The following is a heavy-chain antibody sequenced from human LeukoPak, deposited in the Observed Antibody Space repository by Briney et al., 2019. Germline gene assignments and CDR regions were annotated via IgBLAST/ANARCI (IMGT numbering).Heavy chain of an antibody. CDR3: ATTPSSAYYSTFDY. CDR2: IYLDDSDT. D-gene: IGHD3-3*01. Sequence: GESLKIPCRVSGYSFTTYWIGWVRQMPGKGLEWMGIIYLDDSDTKYSPSFEGQVTISADKSISTAYLQWRSLKASDTALYYCATTPSSAYYSTFDYWGQGTLVTVSP. V-gene: IGHV5-51*01. J-gene: IGHJ4*02. CDR1: GYSFTTYW.